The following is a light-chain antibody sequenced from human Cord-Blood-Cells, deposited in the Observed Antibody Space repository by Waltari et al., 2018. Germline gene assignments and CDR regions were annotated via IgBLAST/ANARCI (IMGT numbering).Light chain of an antibody. Sequence: NFMLTQPHSVSESPGKTVTISCTGSSGSIASNYVQWYQQRPGSAPTTVIYEDNQRPSGVHVRFSCSIDSSSNSASLTISGLKTEDEADYYCQSYDSSNWVFGGGTKLTVL. CDR1: SGSIASNY. V-gene: IGLV6-57*02. CDR2: EDN. J-gene: IGLJ3*02. CDR3: QSYDSSNWV.